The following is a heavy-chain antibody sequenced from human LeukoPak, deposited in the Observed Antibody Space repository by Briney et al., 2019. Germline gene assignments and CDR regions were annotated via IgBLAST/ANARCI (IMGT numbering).Heavy chain of an antibody. CDR1: GGSISHYS. V-gene: IGHV4-59*01. Sequence: SETLSLTCTVSGGSISHYSWNWIRQSPGKGLEWIGYISDGESPDYNPSLQSRVTMYVDSSKNQFFLNLTSVTAADTAVYYCAQDRFSFVHWGQGTLVTVSS. CDR3: AQDRFSFVH. CDR2: ISDGESP. J-gene: IGHJ1*01. D-gene: IGHD2-2*01.